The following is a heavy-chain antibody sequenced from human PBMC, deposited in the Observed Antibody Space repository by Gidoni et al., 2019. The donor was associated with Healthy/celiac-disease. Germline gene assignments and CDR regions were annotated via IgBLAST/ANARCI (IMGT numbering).Heavy chain of an antibody. D-gene: IGHD3-10*01. J-gene: IGHJ6*02. CDR3: ARAHSSGGPYYYYGMDV. CDR2: INPRGGST. Sequence: VRQAPGQGLEWMGIINPRGGSTSYEQKFQGRVTMTRDTSTSTVYMELSSLRSEDTAVYYCARAHSSGGPYYYYGMDVWGQGTTVTVSS. V-gene: IGHV1-46*01.